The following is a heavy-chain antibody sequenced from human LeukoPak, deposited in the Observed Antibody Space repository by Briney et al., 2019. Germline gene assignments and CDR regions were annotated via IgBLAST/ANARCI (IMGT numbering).Heavy chain of an antibody. CDR2: ISYDGSNK. Sequence: GGSLRLSCAASGFTFSSYGMHWVRQAPGMGLEWVAVISYDGSNKYYADSVKGRFTISRDNSKNTLYLQMNSLRAEDTAVYYCAKLPGGWSRRFDYWGQGTLVTVSS. D-gene: IGHD6-19*01. J-gene: IGHJ4*02. CDR1: GFTFSSYG. V-gene: IGHV3-30*18. CDR3: AKLPGGWSRRFDY.